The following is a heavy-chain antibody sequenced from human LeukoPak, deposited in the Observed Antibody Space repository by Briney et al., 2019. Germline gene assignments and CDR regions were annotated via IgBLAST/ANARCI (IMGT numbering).Heavy chain of an antibody. J-gene: IGHJ4*02. CDR3: AREGGPYRPLDY. CDR2: VHLDGRT. Sequence: GSLRLSCAASGFTFPSYWMSWVRQPPGKGLEWIGEVHLDGRTNYSPSLQSRLAMSVDFSENHISLKLTSVTAADTAVYYCAREGGPYRPLDYTGQGLLVTVSS. V-gene: IGHV4-4*02. CDR1: GFTFPSYW.